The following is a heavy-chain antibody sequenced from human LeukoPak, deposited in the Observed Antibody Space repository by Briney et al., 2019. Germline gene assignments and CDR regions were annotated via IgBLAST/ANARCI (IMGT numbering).Heavy chain of an antibody. CDR2: ISSSSTI. CDR1: GFTFSSYS. D-gene: IGHD3-3*01. CDR3: ARVFWSGSRSFDY. Sequence: GSLRLSCAASGFTFSSYSMNWVRQAPGKGLEWVSYISSSSTIYYADSVKGRFTISRDNAKNSLYLQMNSLRDEDTAVYYCARVFWSGSRSFDYWGQGTLVTVSS. V-gene: IGHV3-48*02. J-gene: IGHJ4*02.